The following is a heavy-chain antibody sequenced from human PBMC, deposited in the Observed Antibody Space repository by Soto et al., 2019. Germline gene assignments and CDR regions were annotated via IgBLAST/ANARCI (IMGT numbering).Heavy chain of an antibody. CDR2: IDTDGSRK. CDR1: GVNFNNYG. J-gene: IGHJ6*02. D-gene: IGHD4-17*01. V-gene: IGHV3-7*03. CDR3: GRVPLDGNYANGVDV. Sequence: GVLLRLWCAAAGVNFNNYGRYWVRQAPGKGLEWVANIDTDGSRKNYVDSVKGRFIISRDNAKNSLFLQMNSLRADDTAVYYCGRVPLDGNYANGVDVWGQGTTVTVSS.